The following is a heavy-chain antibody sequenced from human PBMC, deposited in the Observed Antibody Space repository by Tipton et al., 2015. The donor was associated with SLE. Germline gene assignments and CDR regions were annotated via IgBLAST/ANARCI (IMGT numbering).Heavy chain of an antibody. CDR3: ARGVDTAMVFDY. CDR2: IYYSGST. J-gene: IGHJ4*02. V-gene: IGHV4-39*07. Sequence: TLSLTCTVSGGSISSSSYYWGWIRQPPGKGLEWIGSIYYSGSTNYNPSLKSRVTISVDTSKNQFSLKLSSVTAADTAVYYCARGVDTAMVFDYWGQGTLVTVSS. CDR1: GGSISSSSYY. D-gene: IGHD5-18*01.